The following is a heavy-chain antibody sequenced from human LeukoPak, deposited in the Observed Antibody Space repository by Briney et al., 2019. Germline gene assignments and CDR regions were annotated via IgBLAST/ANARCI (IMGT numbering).Heavy chain of an antibody. CDR2: MNSNNGNT. D-gene: IGHD3-22*01. J-gene: IGHJ3*02. CDR3: ARGHEYYYDSSGYYLKYAFDI. CDR1: VYTFTSYD. Sequence: GASVKVSCKASVYTFTSYDINWVRQATGQGLEWMAWMNSNNGNTGYAPKFQGRVTMTRNTSISTAYIELSSLRSEDTAVYYCARGHEYYYDSSGYYLKYAFDIWGQGTKVTVSS. V-gene: IGHV1-8*02.